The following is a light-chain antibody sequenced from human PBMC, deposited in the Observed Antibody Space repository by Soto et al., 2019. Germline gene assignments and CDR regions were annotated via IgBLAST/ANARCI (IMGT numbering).Light chain of an antibody. CDR1: QDISNY. CDR3: QQDDNLP. CDR2: DAS. Sequence: DIQMTQSPSSLSASVGDRVTITCQASQDISNYLNWYQQKPGKAPKLLIYDASNLETGVPSRFSGSGSGTDFTFTISSLQPEDIATYYCQQDDNLPFGGGTKGEIK. V-gene: IGKV1-33*01. J-gene: IGKJ4*01.